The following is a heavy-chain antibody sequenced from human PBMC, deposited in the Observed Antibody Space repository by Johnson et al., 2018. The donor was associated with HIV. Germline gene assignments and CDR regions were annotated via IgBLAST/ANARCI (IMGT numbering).Heavy chain of an antibody. CDR2: ISYDGSNK. J-gene: IGHJ3*02. CDR3: ARGDYDILTGDAFDI. V-gene: IGHV3-30-3*01. D-gene: IGHD3-9*01. Sequence: QVQLVESGGGVVQSGRSLRLSCAASGFTFSSYAMHWVRQAPGKGLEWVAVISYDGSNKYYADSVKGRFTISRDNSKNTLYLQMNSLGAEDTAVYYCARGDYDILTGDAFDIWGQGTMVTVSS. CDR1: GFTFSSYA.